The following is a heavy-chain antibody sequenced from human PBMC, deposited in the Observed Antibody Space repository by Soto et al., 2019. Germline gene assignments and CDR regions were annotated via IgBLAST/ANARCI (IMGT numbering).Heavy chain of an antibody. CDR1: GGTFSSYA. V-gene: IGHV1-69*06. CDR2: IIPIFGTA. Sequence: QVQLVQSGAEVKKPGSSVTVSCTASGGTFSSYAISWVRQAPGQGLEWMGGIIPIFGTANYAQKFQGRVTITADKSTSTAYMELSSLRSEDTAVYYCAGRGYSGYLPPYYYGMDVWGQGTTVTVSS. CDR3: AGRGYSGYLPPYYYGMDV. D-gene: IGHD5-12*01. J-gene: IGHJ6*02.